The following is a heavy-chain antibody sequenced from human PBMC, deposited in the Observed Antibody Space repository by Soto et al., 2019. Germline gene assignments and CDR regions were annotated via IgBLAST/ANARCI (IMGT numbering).Heavy chain of an antibody. V-gene: IGHV1-18*01. CDR2: ISTYNVNP. CDR3: ARAGYSTSWLGLLGTGAHGVEIDY. CDR1: GYTFISYG. D-gene: IGHD6-13*01. Sequence: QIQLVQSGTEVQKPGATVRVSCKASGYTFISYGISWVRQAPVLGLERLGWISTYNVNPNYAQKFQARVTKATDTSTSTAHMELRSLRPDDTAVYYCARAGYSTSWLGLLGTGAHGVEIDYWGQGTQVTVSS. J-gene: IGHJ4*02.